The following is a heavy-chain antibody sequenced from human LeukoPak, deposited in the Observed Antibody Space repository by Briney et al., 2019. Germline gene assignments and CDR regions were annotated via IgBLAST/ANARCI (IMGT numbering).Heavy chain of an antibody. Sequence: ASVKVSCKASGYTFTGYYMHWVRQAPGQGLEWMGRINPNSGGTNYAQKFQGRVTMTTDTSTNTAYMELRSLRSDDTAVYYCVREAGTSGSYYNTFDYWGQGTLVTVSS. J-gene: IGHJ4*02. CDR1: GYTFTGYY. CDR2: INPNSGGT. D-gene: IGHD1-26*01. CDR3: VREAGTSGSYYNTFDY. V-gene: IGHV1-2*06.